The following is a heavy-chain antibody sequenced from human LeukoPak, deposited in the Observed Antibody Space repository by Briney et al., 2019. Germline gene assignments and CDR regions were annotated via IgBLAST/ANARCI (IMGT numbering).Heavy chain of an antibody. Sequence: SETLSLTCTVSGGSLSSSSYYWGWIRQPPGKGLEWIGSIYYSGSTYYNPSLKSRVTISVDTSKNQFSLKLSSVTAADTAVYYCVRAITGFDLWGRGTLVTVSS. CDR2: IYYSGST. V-gene: IGHV4-39*07. CDR3: VRAITGFDL. D-gene: IGHD1-14*01. CDR1: GGSLSSSSYY. J-gene: IGHJ2*01.